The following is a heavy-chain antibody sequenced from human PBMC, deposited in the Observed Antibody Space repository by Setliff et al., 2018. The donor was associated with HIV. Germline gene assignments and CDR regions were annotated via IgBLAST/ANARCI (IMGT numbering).Heavy chain of an antibody. CDR2: ISAYNGNT. CDR1: GYTFSTYG. Sequence: ASVKVSCKASGYTFSTYGISWVRQAPGQGLEWMGWISAYNGNTNYAQKPQGRVTMTTDTSTSTAYMELSSLRSEDTAVYYCARVQTMAVAGTQYYYMDVWGKGTTVTVSS. D-gene: IGHD6-19*01. J-gene: IGHJ6*03. V-gene: IGHV1-18*01. CDR3: ARVQTMAVAGTQYYYMDV.